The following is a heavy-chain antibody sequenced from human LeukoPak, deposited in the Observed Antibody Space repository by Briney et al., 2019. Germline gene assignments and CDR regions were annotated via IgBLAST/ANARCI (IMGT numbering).Heavy chain of an antibody. Sequence: SETLSLTCAVSGYSISSGYYWGWIRPPPGKGLEWIGSIYHSGSTYYNPSLKSRVTISVDTSKNQFSLKLSSVTAADTAVYYCAVAPPNDAFDIWGQGTMVTVSS. CDR3: AVAPPNDAFDI. CDR1: GYSISSGYY. CDR2: IYHSGST. V-gene: IGHV4-38-2*01. J-gene: IGHJ3*02.